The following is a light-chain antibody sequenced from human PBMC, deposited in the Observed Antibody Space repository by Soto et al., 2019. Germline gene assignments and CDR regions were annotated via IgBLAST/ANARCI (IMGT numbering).Light chain of an antibody. V-gene: IGKV1-33*01. CDR2: DAS. Sequence: DIQMTQSPSSMSASVGDRVTITCQASQNINNYLNWYQQKPGRAPKLLIYDASNLEAGVPSRFRGSGSGTDFTFTISRLQPEDIATYYCQQYENLPTFGQGTRLEIK. J-gene: IGKJ5*01. CDR3: QQYENLPT. CDR1: QNINNY.